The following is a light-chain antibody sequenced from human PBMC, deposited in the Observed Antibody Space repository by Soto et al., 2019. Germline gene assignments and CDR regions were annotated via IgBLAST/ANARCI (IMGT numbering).Light chain of an antibody. J-gene: IGLJ1*01. Sequence: QSALTQPPSASGTPGQMVTRSCSGISSNIGSNYVYWYQQLPGTAPKLLIYSNNQRPSGVPDRFSGSKSGTSASLAISGLRSEDEADYYCAAWDDSLSGQDYVFGTGTKATVL. CDR1: SSNIGSNY. CDR3: AAWDDSLSGQDYV. V-gene: IGLV1-47*02. CDR2: SNN.